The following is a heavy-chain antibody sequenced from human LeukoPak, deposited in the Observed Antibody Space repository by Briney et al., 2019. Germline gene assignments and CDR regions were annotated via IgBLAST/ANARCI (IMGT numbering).Heavy chain of an antibody. CDR3: AKDLVSYDIAFYAFDI. CDR1: GYTFTSYD. Sequence: ASVKVSCKASGYTFTSYDINWVRQATGQGLEWMGWMNPNSGNTGYAQKFQGRVTITRNTSISTAYMELSSLRSEDTAVYYCAKDLVSYDIAFYAFDIWGQGTMVTVSS. J-gene: IGHJ3*02. D-gene: IGHD3-22*01. V-gene: IGHV1-8*03. CDR2: MNPNSGNT.